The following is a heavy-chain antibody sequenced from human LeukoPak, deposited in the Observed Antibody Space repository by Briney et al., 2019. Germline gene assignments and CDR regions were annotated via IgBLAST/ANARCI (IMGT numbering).Heavy chain of an antibody. J-gene: IGHJ3*02. CDR2: IYYSGST. CDR3: ARQRITTVRGVSDAFDI. D-gene: IGHD3-10*01. Sequence: PSETLSLTCTVSGGSISSYYWSWIRQPPGKGLEWIWYIYYSGSTNYNPSLKSRVTISVDTSKNQFSLKLSSVTAADTAVYYCARQRITTVRGVSDAFDIWGQGTMVTVSS. V-gene: IGHV4-59*08. CDR1: GGSISSYY.